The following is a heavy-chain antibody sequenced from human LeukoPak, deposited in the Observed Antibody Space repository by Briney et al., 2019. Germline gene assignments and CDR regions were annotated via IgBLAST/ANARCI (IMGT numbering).Heavy chain of an antibody. CDR1: GGSFSGYY. CDR3: ARNQYSSSWYVD. D-gene: IGHD6-13*01. J-gene: IGHJ4*02. CDR2: INHSGST. V-gene: IGHV4-34*01. Sequence: SETLSLTCAVYGGSFSGYYWGWIRQPPGKGLEWIGEINHSGSTNYNPSLKSRVTISVDTSKNQFSLKLSSLTAADAAVYYCARNQYSSSWYVDWGQGTLVTVSS.